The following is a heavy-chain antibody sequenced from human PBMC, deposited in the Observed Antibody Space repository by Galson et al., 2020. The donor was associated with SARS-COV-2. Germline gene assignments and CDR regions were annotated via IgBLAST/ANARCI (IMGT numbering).Heavy chain of an antibody. CDR3: ARAEDYVYYYLDV. V-gene: IGHV3-11*04. CDR2: ISGNHYNI. D-gene: IGHD3-16*01. J-gene: IGHJ6*03. Sequence: GGSLRLSCAASGFSFSDYYMTCIRQAPGKGLEWVSHISGNHYNIYYADSVKGRFTISRDNAKNSLYLQMNSLRAEDTAVYYCARAEDYVYYYLDVWGKGTAVTVSS. CDR1: GFSFSDYY.